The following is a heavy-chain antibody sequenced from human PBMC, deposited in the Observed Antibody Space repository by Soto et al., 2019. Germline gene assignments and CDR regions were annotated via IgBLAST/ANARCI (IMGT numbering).Heavy chain of an antibody. V-gene: IGHV3-30-3*01. CDR2: ISYDGSNK. Sequence: GGSLRLSCAASGFTFSTYTMHWVRQAPGKGLEWVAVISYDGSNKYYADSVKGRFTISRDNSKNTLFLQMNSLRADDTAVYSCARDRGMTTVTTYFYYHMDVWGQGTTVTVSS. CDR3: ARDRGMTTVTTYFYYHMDV. D-gene: IGHD4-17*01. CDR1: GFTFSTYT. J-gene: IGHJ6*02.